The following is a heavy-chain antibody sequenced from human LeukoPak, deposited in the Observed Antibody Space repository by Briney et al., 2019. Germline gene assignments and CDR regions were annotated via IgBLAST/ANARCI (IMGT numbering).Heavy chain of an antibody. Sequence: GGSLRLSCAASGFTFNSYGMQWVRQAPGKGLEWVAFIRYDGNSKYYADSVKGRFTISRDNAQNSLYLHMGSLRAEDTAVYYCARDPYSGGYGDDYYYYMDVWGKGTTVTISS. D-gene: IGHD1-26*01. J-gene: IGHJ6*03. CDR1: GFTFNSYG. V-gene: IGHV3-30*02. CDR3: ARDPYSGGYGDDYYYYMDV. CDR2: IRYDGNSK.